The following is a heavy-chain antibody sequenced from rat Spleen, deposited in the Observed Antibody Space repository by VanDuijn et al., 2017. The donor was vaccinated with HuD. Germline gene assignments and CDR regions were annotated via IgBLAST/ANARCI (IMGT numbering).Heavy chain of an antibody. V-gene: IGHV2-43*01. J-gene: IGHJ2*01. CDR3: ARDAGILRY. CDR1: GFSLTRYH. Sequence: QVQLKESGPGLVQPSQTLSLTCTVSGFSLTRYHVTWVRQPPGKGLEWMGVIWNGGSTSYNSLLKSRLSISRDISKSQVFLRMSSLQTEDTATYYCARDAGILRYWGQGVMVTVSS. CDR2: IWNGGST. D-gene: IGHD1-6*01.